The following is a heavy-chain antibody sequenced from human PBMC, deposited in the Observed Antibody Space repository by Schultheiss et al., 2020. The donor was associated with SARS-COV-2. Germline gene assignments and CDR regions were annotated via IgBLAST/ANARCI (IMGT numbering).Heavy chain of an antibody. CDR3: ARVIPQAGGWFDP. CDR1: GYTFTSYA. D-gene: IGHD2-21*01. V-gene: IGHV1-3*01. Sequence: ASVKVSCKASGYTFTSYAMHWVRQAPGQRLEWMGWINAGNGNTNYAQKLQGRVTMTTDTSTSTAYMELRSLRSDDTAVYYCARVIPQAGGWFDPWGQGTLVTVSS. CDR2: INAGNGNT. J-gene: IGHJ5*02.